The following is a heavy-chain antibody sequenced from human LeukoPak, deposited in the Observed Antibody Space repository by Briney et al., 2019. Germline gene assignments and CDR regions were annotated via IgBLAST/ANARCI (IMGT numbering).Heavy chain of an antibody. CDR2: IYYSGST. Sequence: PSQTLSLTCTVSGGSISSGDYYWSWIRQPPGKGLEWIGYIYYSGSTNYNPSLKSRVTISVDTSKNQFSLKLSSVTAADTAVYYCARRAPYYDTSAYYGMHAFDIWGQGTMVTVSS. J-gene: IGHJ3*02. CDR3: ARRAPYYDTSAYYGMHAFDI. D-gene: IGHD3-22*01. CDR1: GGSISSGDYY. V-gene: IGHV4-30-4*01.